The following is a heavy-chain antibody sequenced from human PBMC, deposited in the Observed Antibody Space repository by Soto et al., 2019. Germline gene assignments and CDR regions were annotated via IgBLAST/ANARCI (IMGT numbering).Heavy chain of an antibody. CDR1: GYTFTSYG. V-gene: IGHV1-18*01. CDR2: ISAYNGST. CDR3: ARDGFSYGSGSYSFDY. Sequence: ASVKVSCKASGYTFTSYGISWVRQAPGQGLEWMGWISAYNGSTSYAQKFQGRVTMTRDTSTSTVYMELSSLRSEDTAVYYCARDGFSYGSGSYSFDYWGQGTLVTVSS. D-gene: IGHD3-10*01. J-gene: IGHJ4*02.